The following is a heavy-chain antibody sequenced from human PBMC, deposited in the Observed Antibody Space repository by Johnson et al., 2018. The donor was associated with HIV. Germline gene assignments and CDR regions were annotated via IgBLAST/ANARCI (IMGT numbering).Heavy chain of an antibody. Sequence: QVQLVESGGGLVQPGGSLRLSCAASGFIFSSYAMHWVRQAPGKGLQYVSYISSSGSTIYYADSVKGRFTISRDNSKNTLYLQMNSLRAEDTAVYYCAKDVELHGAFDIWGQGTMVTVSS. D-gene: IGHD1-26*01. CDR1: GFIFSSYA. V-gene: IGHV3-64*04. J-gene: IGHJ3*02. CDR2: ISSSGSTI. CDR3: AKDVELHGAFDI.